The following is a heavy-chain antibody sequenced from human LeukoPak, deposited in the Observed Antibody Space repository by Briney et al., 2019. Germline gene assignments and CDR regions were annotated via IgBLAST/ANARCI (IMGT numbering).Heavy chain of an antibody. CDR1: GYTFTGYY. D-gene: IGHD3-22*01. CDR2: INPNSGGT. CDR3: ARVLGYSPYYFDY. V-gene: IGHV1-2*02. Sequence: ASVKVSCKASGYTFTGYYMHWVRQAPGQGLEWMGWINPNSGGTNYAQRFQGRVTMTRDTSITTAYMDLSKLKSDDTAVYYCARVLGYSPYYFDYWGQGTLVTVSS. J-gene: IGHJ4*02.